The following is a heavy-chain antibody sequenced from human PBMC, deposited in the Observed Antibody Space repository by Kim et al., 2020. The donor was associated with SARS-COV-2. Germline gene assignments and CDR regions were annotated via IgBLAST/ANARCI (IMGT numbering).Heavy chain of an antibody. V-gene: IGHV1-24*01. CDR2: FDPEDGET. D-gene: IGHD2-15*01. CDR1: GYTLTELS. Sequence: ASVKVSCKVSGYTLTELSMHWVRQAPGKGLEWMGGFDPEDGETIYAQKFQGIVTMTEDTSTDTAYMELSSLRSEDTTVYYCATEEALGYCSGGSCYQAIDYWGQGTLVTVSS. CDR3: ATEEALGYCSGGSCYQAIDY. J-gene: IGHJ4*02.